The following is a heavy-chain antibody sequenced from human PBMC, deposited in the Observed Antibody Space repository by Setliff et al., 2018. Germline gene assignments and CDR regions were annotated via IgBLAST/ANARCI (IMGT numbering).Heavy chain of an antibody. CDR1: GGTFSSYG. CDR3: VREGVDSRSSTDYRYYMDV. V-gene: IGHV1-69*05. CDR2: TIPAFGTT. D-gene: IGHD3-22*01. J-gene: IGHJ6*03. Sequence: SVKVSCKASGGTFSSYGISWVRQAPGQGLEWMGGTIPAFGTTDYAQKFQGRVTIMTDESTNTAFMQLSSLRSDDMAVYYCVREGVDSRSSTDYRYYMDVWGKGTTVTVSS.